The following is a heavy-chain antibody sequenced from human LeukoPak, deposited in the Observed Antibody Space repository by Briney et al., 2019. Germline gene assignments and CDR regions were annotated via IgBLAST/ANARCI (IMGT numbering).Heavy chain of an antibody. J-gene: IGHJ3*02. Sequence: PSETLSLTCTVSGGSISPYYWTWMRQIPGKGLQCIGYIWYSGTTHYNPSLKSRVTMSVDTSKNQFSLKMTSLTAADTAVYYCASFLGDAFDIWGQGTMVTVSS. V-gene: IGHV4-59*01. CDR2: IWYSGTT. CDR1: GGSISPYY. CDR3: ASFLGDAFDI. D-gene: IGHD2/OR15-2a*01.